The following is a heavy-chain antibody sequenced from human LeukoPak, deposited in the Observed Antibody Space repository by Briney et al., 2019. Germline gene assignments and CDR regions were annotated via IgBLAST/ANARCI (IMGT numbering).Heavy chain of an antibody. CDR2: LTGSGGSA. CDR1: GFTFSSYA. D-gene: IGHD5-18*01. V-gene: IGHV3-23*01. CDR3: AEDTIRGYSYGYCGD. Sequence: GGSLRLSCAASGFTFSSYAMSWVRQAPGKGLEWVAALTGSGGSASYVDSVKGRFTISRDNSKNTLYLQMNSLRAEDTAVYYCAEDTIRGYSYGYCGDWGQGTLVTVSS. J-gene: IGHJ4*02.